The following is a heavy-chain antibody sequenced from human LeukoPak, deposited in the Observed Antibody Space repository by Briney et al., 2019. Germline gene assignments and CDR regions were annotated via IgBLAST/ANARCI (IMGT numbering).Heavy chain of an antibody. Sequence: SETLSLTCTVSGGSISSSSYYWGWIRQPPGKGLEWIGSIYYSGSTYYNPSLKSRVTISVDTSKNQFSLKLSSVTAADTAVYYCARDGAVYSSSWSPGFQHWGQGTLVTVSS. D-gene: IGHD6-13*01. CDR2: IYYSGST. V-gene: IGHV4-39*07. CDR3: ARDGAVYSSSWSPGFQH. CDR1: GGSISSSSYY. J-gene: IGHJ1*01.